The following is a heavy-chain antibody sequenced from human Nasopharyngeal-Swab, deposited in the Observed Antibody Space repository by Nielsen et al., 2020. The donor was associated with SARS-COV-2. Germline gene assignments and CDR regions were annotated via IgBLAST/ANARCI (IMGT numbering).Heavy chain of an antibody. J-gene: IGHJ4*02. Sequence: ESLKISCAASGFPVSSNYMSWVRQAPGKGLEWVSVIYSGGSTYYADSVKGRFTISRDNSKNTLYLQMNSLRAEDTAVYYCARVSGSSPLDYWGQGTLVTVSS. V-gene: IGHV3-66*01. CDR3: ARVSGSSPLDY. CDR1: GFPVSSNY. D-gene: IGHD6-13*01. CDR2: IYSGGST.